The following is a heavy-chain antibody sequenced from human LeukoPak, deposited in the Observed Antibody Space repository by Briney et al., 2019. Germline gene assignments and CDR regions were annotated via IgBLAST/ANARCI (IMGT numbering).Heavy chain of an antibody. D-gene: IGHD4-23*01. Sequence: PSETLSLTCTVSGGSISSGGYSWSWIRQHPGKGLEWIGYIYYSGSTYYNPSLKSRVTISVDTSKNQFSLKLSSVTAADTAVYYCARERLGGGNAPDAFDIWGQGTMVTVSS. CDR1: GGSISSGGYS. CDR3: ARERLGGGNAPDAFDI. CDR2: IYYSGST. V-gene: IGHV4-61*08. J-gene: IGHJ3*02.